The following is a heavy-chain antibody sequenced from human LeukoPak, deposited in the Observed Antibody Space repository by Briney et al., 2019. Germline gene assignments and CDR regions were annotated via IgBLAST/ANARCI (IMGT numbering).Heavy chain of an antibody. CDR2: IIPIFGTA. Sequence: SVKVSCKASGGTFSSYAISWVRQAPGQGLEWMGGIIPIFGTANYAQKFQGRVTITADESTSTAYMELSSLRSEDTAVYYFARSRYCSGGSCYSVYFDYWGQGTLVTVAS. D-gene: IGHD2-15*01. CDR1: GGTFSSYA. J-gene: IGHJ4*02. V-gene: IGHV1-69*01. CDR3: ARSRYCSGGSCYSVYFDY.